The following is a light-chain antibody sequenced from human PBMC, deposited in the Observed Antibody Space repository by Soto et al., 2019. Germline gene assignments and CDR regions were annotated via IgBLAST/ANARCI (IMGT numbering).Light chain of an antibody. CDR3: QQYDRYPRT. J-gene: IGKJ1*01. CDR1: QGISTW. V-gene: IGKV1D-16*01. CDR2: GAS. Sequence: DIQMTQFPLSVSASVGDRVNITCRASQGISTWLAWYQQKPERAPKSLIYGASRLQSGVPPRFSGSGSETDFTLTISGLQPEDFATYYCQQYDRYPRTFGQGTKVEIK.